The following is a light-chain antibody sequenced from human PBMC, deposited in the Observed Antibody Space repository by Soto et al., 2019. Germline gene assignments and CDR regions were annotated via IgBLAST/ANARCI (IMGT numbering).Light chain of an antibody. CDR3: GTWDSSLSVSYV. Sequence: QSALTQPASVSGSPGQSITISCTGTSSDVGSYNLVSWYQQHPGKAPKLMIYEGSKRPSGVSNRFSGSKSGNTASLTISGLQAEDEADYYCGTWDSSLSVSYVFGTGTKVTVL. V-gene: IGLV2-23*01. CDR1: SSDVGSYNL. J-gene: IGLJ1*01. CDR2: EGS.